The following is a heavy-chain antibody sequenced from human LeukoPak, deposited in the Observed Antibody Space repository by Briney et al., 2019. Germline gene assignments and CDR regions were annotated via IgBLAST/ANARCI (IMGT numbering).Heavy chain of an antibody. CDR3: ARDGKYYYDSYDAFDI. V-gene: IGHV4-59*01. CDR2: IYYSGST. D-gene: IGHD3-22*01. J-gene: IGHJ3*02. Sequence: PSETLSLTCTVSGGSISSYYWSWIRQPPGKGLEWIGYIYYSGSTNYNPSLKSRVTISVDTSKNQFSLKLSSVTAEDTAVYYCARDGKYYYDSYDAFDIWGQGTMVTVSS. CDR1: GGSISSYY.